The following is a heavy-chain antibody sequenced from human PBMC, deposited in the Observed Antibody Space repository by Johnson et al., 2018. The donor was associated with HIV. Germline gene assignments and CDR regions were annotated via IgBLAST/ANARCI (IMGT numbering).Heavy chain of an antibody. Sequence: VQLVESGGGLVQPGGSLRLSCAASGFTFSKYDMHWVRQITGKGLEWVSAIGTAGGTLYPGSVKGRFTISRENAKTCLYLQMNSLRAGDTAAYYCARGSSGNSDAFDIWGQGTMVTVS. CDR2: IGTAGGT. D-gene: IGHD4-23*01. CDR3: ARGSSGNSDAFDI. J-gene: IGHJ3*02. V-gene: IGHV3-13*01. CDR1: GFTFSKYD.